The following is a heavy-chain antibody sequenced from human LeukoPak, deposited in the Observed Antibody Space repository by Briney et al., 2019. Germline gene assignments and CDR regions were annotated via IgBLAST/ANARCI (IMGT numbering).Heavy chain of an antibody. V-gene: IGHV4-59*01. CDR3: ARGGSGTYYDANYYFDS. CDR2: ISHSGST. Sequence: SETLSLTCTVSGVSISSYYWSWIRQPPGKGLEWIAYISHSGSTNYNPSLKSRVTISVDMSKNQFSLRLSSVTAADTAVYYCARGGSGTYYDANYYFDSWGQGTLVTVSS. D-gene: IGHD3-10*01. J-gene: IGHJ4*02. CDR1: GVSISSYY.